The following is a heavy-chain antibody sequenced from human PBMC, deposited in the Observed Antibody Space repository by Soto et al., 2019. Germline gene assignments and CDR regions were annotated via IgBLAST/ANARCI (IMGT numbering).Heavy chain of an antibody. CDR3: ARSQGSSTSLEIYYYYYYGMDV. CDR1: GGTFSSYA. V-gene: IGHV1-69*06. D-gene: IGHD2-2*01. CDR2: IIPISDTT. J-gene: IGHJ6*02. Sequence: QVQLVQSGAEVQKPGSSVKVSCKASGGTFSSYAISWVRQAPGQGLEWMGGIIPISDTTNYAQKFQGRVTITADKSTSTAYMELSSLRSEDTAVYYCARSQGSSTSLEIYYYYYYGMDVWGQGTTVTVSS.